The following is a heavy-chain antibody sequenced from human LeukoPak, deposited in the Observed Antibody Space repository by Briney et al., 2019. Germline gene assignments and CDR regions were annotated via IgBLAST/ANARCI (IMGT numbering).Heavy chain of an antibody. V-gene: IGHV3-15*01. J-gene: IGHJ3*02. CDR3: ATHIPWDI. CDR1: GFTFSNSW. Sequence: PGGSLRLSCAASGFTFSNSWMIWVRQAPGKGLERVRRIKSKTDGGIIDYAAPVKGRFSISRDDSKDTMYLQMNSLKSDDTAVYYCATHIPWDIWGPGTMVTVSS. CDR2: IKSKTDGGII. D-gene: IGHD2-21*01.